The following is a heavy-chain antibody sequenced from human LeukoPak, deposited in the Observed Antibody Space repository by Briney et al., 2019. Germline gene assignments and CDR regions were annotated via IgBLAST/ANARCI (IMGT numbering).Heavy chain of an antibody. V-gene: IGHV4-59*01. CDR1: GGSISSYY. Sequence: PSETLSLTCTVSGGSISSYYWSWIRQPPGKGLEWTGYIYYSGSTNYNPSLKSRVTISVDTSKNQFFLKLSSVTAADTAVYYCARNDYYYMDVWGKGTTVTVSS. CDR3: ARNDYYYMDV. CDR2: IYYSGST. J-gene: IGHJ6*03.